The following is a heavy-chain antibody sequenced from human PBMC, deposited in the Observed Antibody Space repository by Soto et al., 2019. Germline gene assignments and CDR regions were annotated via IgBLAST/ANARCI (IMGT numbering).Heavy chain of an antibody. CDR1: GYIFTNFY. V-gene: IGHV1-46*03. CDR3: TRWLASGDY. Sequence: QVQLVQPGAEVKKPGASVKFSCKASGYIFTNFYIHWVRQAPGQELEWIGIINPNGGSTNYAQNFQGRVTMTRDTSTSTVYMDLSSLRSEDTAVYYCTRWLASGDYWGQGTLITVSS. CDR2: INPNGGST. J-gene: IGHJ4*02. D-gene: IGHD5-12*01.